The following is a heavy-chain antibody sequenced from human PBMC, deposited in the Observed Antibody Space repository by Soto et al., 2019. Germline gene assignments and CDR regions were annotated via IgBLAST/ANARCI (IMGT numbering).Heavy chain of an antibody. Sequence: ASVKVSCKASGYTLTRYYMHWVRQAPGQGLEWMGIINPSGGSTSYAQKFQGRVTVTRDTSTSTAYMELRSLRSEDTAVYYCARDIVVVPAASFYYYYYGMDVWGQGTTVTVSS. CDR3: ARDIVVVPAASFYYYYYGMDV. D-gene: IGHD2-2*01. V-gene: IGHV1-46*01. J-gene: IGHJ6*02. CDR1: GYTLTRYY. CDR2: INPSGGST.